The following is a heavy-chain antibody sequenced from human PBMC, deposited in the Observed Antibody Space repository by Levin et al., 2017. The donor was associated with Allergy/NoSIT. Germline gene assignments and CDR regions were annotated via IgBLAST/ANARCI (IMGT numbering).Heavy chain of an antibody. J-gene: IGHJ4*02. V-gene: IGHV3-15*01. CDR2: VRSETDGGAI. CDR3: VESSGWHTSDYFDY. Sequence: HGESLKISCAASGFTFSNAWMSWVRQAPGKGLEWVGRVRSETDGGAIDYAAPVKGRFTISRDDSKNTLYLQMNSLKTEDTAVYYCVESSGWHTSDYFDYWGQGTLVTVSS. D-gene: IGHD6-19*01. CDR1: GFTFSNAW.